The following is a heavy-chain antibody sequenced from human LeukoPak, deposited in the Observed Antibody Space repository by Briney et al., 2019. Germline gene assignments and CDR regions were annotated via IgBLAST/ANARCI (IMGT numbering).Heavy chain of an antibody. V-gene: IGHV4-39*01. Sequence: SETLSRTCTVSSGSITTRSFYWGWIRQPPGKGLEWIGSIYFSGGTYSNPSLKSRVTISVDTSKNQFSLKLSSVTAPDTAVYYCARLVNYSVPDYWGQGTLVTVSS. D-gene: IGHD2-21*01. CDR1: SGSITTRSFY. J-gene: IGHJ4*02. CDR2: IYFSGGT. CDR3: ARLVNYSVPDY.